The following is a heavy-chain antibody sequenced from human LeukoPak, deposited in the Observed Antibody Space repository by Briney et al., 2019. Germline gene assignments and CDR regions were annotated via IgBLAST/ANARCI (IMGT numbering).Heavy chain of an antibody. CDR3: ARHSPPWFSLGP. CDR2: INPGDSDT. J-gene: IGHJ5*02. CDR1: DHRFTSHW. D-gene: IGHD3-10*01. Sequence: GESLKISCKDSDHRFTSHWIGWVRQMPGKGLEWMGIINPGDSDTRYSPSFQGQVTISVDKSISTAYLQWSSLKASDTAIYYCARHSPPWFSLGPWGQGTLVTVSS. V-gene: IGHV5-51*01.